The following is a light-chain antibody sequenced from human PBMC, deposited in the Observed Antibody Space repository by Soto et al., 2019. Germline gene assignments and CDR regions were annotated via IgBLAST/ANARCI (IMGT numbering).Light chain of an antibody. CDR3: SSYAGNDTFV. J-gene: IGLJ1*01. CDR1: NSDVGGYNY. V-gene: IGLV2-8*01. Sequence: QSVLTQPPSASGSPGQSVTISCTGTNSDVGGYNYVSWYQQHPGKAPKLMIYEVSKRPSGVPDRFSGSKSGNTASLTVSGLQAEDEADYYCSSYAGNDTFVFGTGTKVTVL. CDR2: EVS.